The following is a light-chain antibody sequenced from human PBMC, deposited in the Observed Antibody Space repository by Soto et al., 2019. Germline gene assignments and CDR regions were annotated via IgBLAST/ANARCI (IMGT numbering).Light chain of an antibody. CDR2: GAS. CDR3: QQYESSMPT. V-gene: IGKV3-20*01. J-gene: IGKJ1*01. Sequence: EIVLTQSPGTLSLSPGERAPLSCRASQSLSDRFLAWYQQKPGQAPRLLIYGASTRATGIPDRFSGSWSGTDFTLTISRLDPDDFAVYYCQQYESSMPTFGQGTKVDIK. CDR1: QSLSDRF.